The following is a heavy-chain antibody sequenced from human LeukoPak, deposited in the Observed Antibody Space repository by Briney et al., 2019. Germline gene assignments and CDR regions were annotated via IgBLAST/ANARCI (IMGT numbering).Heavy chain of an antibody. CDR1: GASIRGSITSGTYY. Sequence: PSETLSLTCTVPGASIRGSITSGTYYWNWIRQPAGKGLEWIGRMYNSGTTINYNPSLKSRVTISVDTSKNQFSLNVTSVTAAGTAVYYCARSTNRVDSWGQGTLVTVSS. D-gene: IGHD1-14*01. J-gene: IGHJ4*02. CDR2: MYNSGTT. CDR3: ARSTNRVDS. V-gene: IGHV4-61*02.